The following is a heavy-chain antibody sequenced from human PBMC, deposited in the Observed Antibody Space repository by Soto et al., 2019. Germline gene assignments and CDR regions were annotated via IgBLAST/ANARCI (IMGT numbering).Heavy chain of an antibody. CDR1: RYIFTAYF. J-gene: IGHJ5*02. CDR2: INPNNGAT. D-gene: IGHD1-1*01. Sequence: QVQLVQSGAEVKKPGASVKVSCKAPRYIFTAYFMHWVRQAPGQGPEWMGWINPNNGATHYGLSFQGRVTMTRGTSISTAYMELSSLRSDDTAVYYCASHDPGARFDPWGQGTLVIVSS. V-gene: IGHV1-2*02. CDR3: ASHDPGARFDP.